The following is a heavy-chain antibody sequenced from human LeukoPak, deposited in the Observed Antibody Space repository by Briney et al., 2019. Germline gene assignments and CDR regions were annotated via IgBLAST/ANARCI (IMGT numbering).Heavy chain of an antibody. D-gene: IGHD4-11*01. J-gene: IGHJ4*02. Sequence: PSETLSLTCTVSGGSISNYYWSWIRQPPGKGLEWIGHIYSTGSTTYSPSLKSRVIMSADMSKNQFSLKVTSVTAADTAVYYCARRTETGSHRPNYFDCWGQGTLVTVSS. CDR1: GGSISNYY. CDR2: IYSTGST. V-gene: IGHV4-59*08. CDR3: ARRTETGSHRPNYFDC.